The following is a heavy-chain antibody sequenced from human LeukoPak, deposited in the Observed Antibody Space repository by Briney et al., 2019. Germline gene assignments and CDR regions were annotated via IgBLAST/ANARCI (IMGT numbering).Heavy chain of an antibody. CDR1: GGSISSGGYY. D-gene: IGHD1-1*01. J-gene: IGHJ4*02. V-gene: IGHV4-31*03. CDR2: IYYSGST. Sequence: SQTLSLTCTVSGGSISSGGYYWSWIRQHPGKGLEWIGCIYYSGSTYYNPSLKSRVTISVDTSKNQFSLKLSSVTAADTAVYYCAKSEGTGYYFDYWDQGTLVTVSS. CDR3: AKSEGTGYYFDY.